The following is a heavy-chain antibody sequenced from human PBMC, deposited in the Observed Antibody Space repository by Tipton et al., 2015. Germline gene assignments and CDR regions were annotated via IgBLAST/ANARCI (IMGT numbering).Heavy chain of an antibody. D-gene: IGHD3-3*01. CDR3: ARQNDFWMGYVAYYFDY. V-gene: IGHV5-51*01. CDR1: GYSFTNYW. J-gene: IGHJ4*02. CDR2: ISPDDSET. Sequence: VQLVQSGVEVTKPGESLKISCKGSGYSFTNYWIAWVRQMPGRGLEWMGIISPDDSETRYSPSFQDQVTISVDKSISTTYLQWSSLKASDTAIYYCARQNDFWMGYVAYYFDYWGQGTLVTVSS.